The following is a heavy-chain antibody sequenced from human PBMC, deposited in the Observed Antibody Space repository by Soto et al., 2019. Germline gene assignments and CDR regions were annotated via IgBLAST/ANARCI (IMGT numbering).Heavy chain of an antibody. CDR1: CGSISSGDYY. D-gene: IGHD3-3*01. Sequence: SETLSLTCTVSCGSISSGDYYWSWIRQPRGEGLEWIGYIYYSGSTYYNSSLKSRVTISVHTFKNQFSLKLTSVPPADTAVYYCARSPYDFGSGYSLYYYYGMDGWGQVTTVTVSS. CDR3: ARSPYDFGSGYSLYYYYGMDG. CDR2: IYYSGST. V-gene: IGHV4-30-4*01. J-gene: IGHJ6*02.